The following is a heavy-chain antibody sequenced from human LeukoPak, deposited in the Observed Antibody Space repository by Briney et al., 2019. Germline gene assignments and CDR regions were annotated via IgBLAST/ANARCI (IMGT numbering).Heavy chain of an antibody. CDR2: INAGNGNT. CDR3: ARLRAAAGTYDY. V-gene: IGHV1-3*01. J-gene: IGHJ4*02. CDR1: GYTFTIYA. D-gene: IGHD6-13*01. Sequence: ASVKVSCKASGYTFTIYAMHWVRQAPGQRLEWMGWINAGNGNTKYSQKSQGRVTITRDTSASTAYMELSSLRSEDTAVYYCARLRAAAGTYDYWGQGTLVPVSS.